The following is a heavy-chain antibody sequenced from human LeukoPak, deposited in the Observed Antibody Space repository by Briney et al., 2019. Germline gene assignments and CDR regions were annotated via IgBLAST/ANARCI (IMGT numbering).Heavy chain of an antibody. J-gene: IGHJ3*02. Sequence: GGSLRLSCAASGLNFSSFGVNWVRQGPGKGLEWVSGISFIISTWSADSVKGRFTISRDNSKNTVYLQMNSLRDDDTAVYYCAKGTSSLNYDAFDIWGQGTLVTVSS. CDR1: GLNFSSFG. CDR3: AKGTSSLNYDAFDI. V-gene: IGHV3-23*01. CDR2: ISFIIST. D-gene: IGHD6-19*01.